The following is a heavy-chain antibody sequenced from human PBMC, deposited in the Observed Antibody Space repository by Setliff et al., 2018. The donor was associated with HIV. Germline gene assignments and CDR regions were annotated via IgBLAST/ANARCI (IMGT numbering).Heavy chain of an antibody. J-gene: IGHJ5*02. D-gene: IGHD1-26*01. V-gene: IGHV3-74*01. Sequence: GGSLRLSCVASGFTLSRYWMHWVRQAPGKGLVWVSRINSDGSSTGYADSVKGRFTISRDNARNLLYLEMSSLRAEDTALYLCANLWEMGAWGQGTLVTVSS. CDR2: INSDGSST. CDR3: ANLWEMGA. CDR1: GFTLSRYW.